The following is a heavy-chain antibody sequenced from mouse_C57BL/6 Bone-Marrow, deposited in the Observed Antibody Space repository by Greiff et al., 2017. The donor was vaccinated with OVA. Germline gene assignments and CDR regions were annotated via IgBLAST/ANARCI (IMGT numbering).Heavy chain of an antibody. CDR3: ARWAYPLRVAY. J-gene: IGHJ3*01. D-gene: IGHD1-1*01. CDR2: IYPRSGNT. CDR1: GYTFTSYG. V-gene: IGHV1-81*01. Sequence: QVQLQQSGAELARPGASVKLSCKASGYTFTSYGISWVKQRTGQGLEWIGEIYPRSGNTHYNEKFKGKATLTADKSSSTAYMELRSLTSEDSAVDFCARWAYPLRVAYWGQGTLVTVSA.